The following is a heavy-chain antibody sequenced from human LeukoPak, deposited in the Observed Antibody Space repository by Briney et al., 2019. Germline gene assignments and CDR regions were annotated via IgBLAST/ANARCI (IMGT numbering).Heavy chain of an antibody. D-gene: IGHD3-3*01. CDR3: AKEFWSGSYYFDY. Sequence: GRSLRLSCAASGFTFDDYTMHWVRQAPEKGLEWVSGISWNSGNIDYADSVKGRFTISRDNAKNSLYLQMNSLRPADTALYYCAKEFWSGSYYFDYWGQGTLVTVSS. CDR1: GFTFDDYT. CDR2: ISWNSGNI. V-gene: IGHV3-9*01. J-gene: IGHJ4*02.